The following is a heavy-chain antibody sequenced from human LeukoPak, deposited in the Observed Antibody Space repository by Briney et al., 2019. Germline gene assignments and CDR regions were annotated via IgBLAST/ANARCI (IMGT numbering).Heavy chain of an antibody. V-gene: IGHV4-39*01. CDR1: GGSISSSSYY. D-gene: IGHD3-22*01. Sequence: SETLSLTCTVSGGSISSSSYYWGWIRQPPGKGLEWIGSIYYSGSTYYNPSLKSRVTISVDTSKNQFSLKLSSVTAADTAVYYCARQQVTYYYDSSGYYYDYWGQGTLVTVSS. CDR2: IYYSGST. J-gene: IGHJ4*02. CDR3: ARQQVTYYYDSSGYYYDY.